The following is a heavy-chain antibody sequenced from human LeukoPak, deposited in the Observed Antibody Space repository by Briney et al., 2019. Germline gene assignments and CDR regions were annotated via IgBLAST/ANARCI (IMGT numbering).Heavy chain of an antibody. CDR3: ARAGGYSYGLDC. CDR1: GYSFTSYY. CDR2: INPSGST. V-gene: IGHV1-46*01. J-gene: IGHJ4*02. D-gene: IGHD5-18*01. Sequence: GASVKVSCKASGYSFTSYYMHWVRQAPGQGLEWMGVINPSGSTDYAQKFQGRVTMTRDTSTNTVYMDLSSLRSEDTAVYYCARAGGYSYGLDCWGQGTLVTVSS.